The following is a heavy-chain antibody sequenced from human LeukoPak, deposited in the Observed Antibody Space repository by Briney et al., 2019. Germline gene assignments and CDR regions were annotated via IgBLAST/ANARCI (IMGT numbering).Heavy chain of an antibody. CDR2: INPNTGDT. CDR1: GYTFTGYH. Sequence: ASVKVSCKASGYTFTGYHMHWVRQAPGQGLEWMGWINPNTGDTNYAQKFQGRVTMTRDTSISTAYMELNRLRSDDTAVYYCARDSHSSGWYLPDYWGQGTLVTVSS. D-gene: IGHD6-19*01. CDR3: ARDSHSSGWYLPDY. V-gene: IGHV1-2*02. J-gene: IGHJ4*02.